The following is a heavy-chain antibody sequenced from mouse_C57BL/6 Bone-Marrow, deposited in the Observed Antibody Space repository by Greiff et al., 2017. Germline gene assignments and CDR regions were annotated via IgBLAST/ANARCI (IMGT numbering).Heavy chain of an antibody. J-gene: IGHJ3*01. CDR3: TTPYYDYPWFAY. Sequence: DVKLVESGAELVRPGASVKLSCTASGFNIKDDYMHWVKQRPEQGLEWIGWIDPENGDTEYASKFQGKATITADTSSNTAYLQLSSLTSEDTAVYYCTTPYYDYPWFAYWGQGTLVTVSA. D-gene: IGHD2-4*01. V-gene: IGHV14-4*01. CDR1: GFNIKDDY. CDR2: IDPENGDT.